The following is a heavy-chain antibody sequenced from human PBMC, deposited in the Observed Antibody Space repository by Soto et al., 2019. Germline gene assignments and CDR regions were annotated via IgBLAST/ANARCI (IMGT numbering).Heavy chain of an antibody. CDR3: ARVVRSGLRFLEWLPHGYGMGV. CDR1: GYTFTGYA. V-gene: IGHV1-3*01. J-gene: IGHJ6*02. D-gene: IGHD3-3*01. CDR2: INAGNGNT. Sequence: GASVKVSCTASGYTFTGYAIHWVRQAPGQRLEWMGWINAGNGNTKYSQKFQGRVTMTRNTSISTAYMELSSLRSEDTAVYYCARVVRSGLRFLEWLPHGYGMGVWGQGTTVTVSS.